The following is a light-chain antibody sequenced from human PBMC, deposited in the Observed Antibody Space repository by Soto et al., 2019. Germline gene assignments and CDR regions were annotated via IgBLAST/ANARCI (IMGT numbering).Light chain of an antibody. J-gene: IGKJ5*01. Sequence: DVVMTHSPLSLPVTLGQPSSISCXSNXSXVHSDGIAYFSWFQQRPGRSPRRLIYKVSNRDSGVPARFSGSGSGTDFALKISRVEAEDVGVYYCMQGTHWPITFCQGTRPEVK. CDR1: XSXVHSDGIAY. V-gene: IGKV2-30*02. CDR2: KVS. CDR3: MQGTHWPIT.